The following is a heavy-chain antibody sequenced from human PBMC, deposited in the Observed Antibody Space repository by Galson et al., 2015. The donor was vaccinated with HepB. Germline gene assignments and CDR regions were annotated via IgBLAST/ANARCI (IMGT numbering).Heavy chain of an antibody. CDR3: ARAGYNSGSGGGYDY. V-gene: IGHV3-21*01. CDR1: GFTFSSYS. CDR2: ISSSSSYI. Sequence: SLRLSCAASGFTFSSYSMNWVRQAPGKGLEWVSSISSSSSYIYYADSVKGRFTISRDNAKNSLYLQMNSLRAEDTAVYYCARAGYNSGSGGGYDYWGQGTLVTVSS. D-gene: IGHD1-26*01. J-gene: IGHJ4*02.